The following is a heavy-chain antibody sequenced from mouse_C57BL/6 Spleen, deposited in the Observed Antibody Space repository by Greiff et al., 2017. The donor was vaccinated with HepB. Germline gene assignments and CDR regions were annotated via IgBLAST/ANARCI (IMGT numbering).Heavy chain of an antibody. J-gene: IGHJ4*01. CDR1: GYTFTSYW. D-gene: IGHD3-2*02. CDR3: ARGGESSGYVAMDY. Sequence: QVQLQQPGAELVKPWASVKLSCKASGYTFTSYWMQWVKQRPGQGLEWIGEIDPSDSYTNYNQKFKGKATLTVDTSSSTAYMQLSSLTSEDSAVYYCARGGESSGYVAMDYWGQGTSVTVSS. CDR2: IDPSDSYT. V-gene: IGHV1-50*01.